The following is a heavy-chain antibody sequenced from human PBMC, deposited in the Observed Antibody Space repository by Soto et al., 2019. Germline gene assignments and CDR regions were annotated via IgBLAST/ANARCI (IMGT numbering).Heavy chain of an antibody. V-gene: IGHV1-69*13. D-gene: IGHD5-12*01. Sequence: SVKVSCKASGGTFSSYAISWVRQAPGQGLEWMGGIIPIFGTANYAQKFQGRVTITADESTSTAYMELSSLRSEDTAVYYCARKVEMATKIDYYYYGMDVWGQGTTVTVSS. CDR2: IIPIFGTA. J-gene: IGHJ6*02. CDR1: GGTFSSYA. CDR3: ARKVEMATKIDYYYYGMDV.